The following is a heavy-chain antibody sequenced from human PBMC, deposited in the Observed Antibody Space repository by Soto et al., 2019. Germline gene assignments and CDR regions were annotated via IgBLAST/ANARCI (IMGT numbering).Heavy chain of an antibody. CDR3: ARADSSSWYPPGDAFDI. CDR1: GGTFSSYA. CDR2: IIPIFGTA. D-gene: IGHD6-13*01. V-gene: IGHV1-69*06. J-gene: IGHJ3*02. Sequence: QVQLVQSGAEVKKPGSSVKVSCKASGGTFSSYAISWVRQAPGQGLEWMGGIIPIFGTANYAQKFQGRVTISADKSTSTAYMELSSLRSEDTAVYYCARADSSSWYPPGDAFDIWGQGTMVTVSS.